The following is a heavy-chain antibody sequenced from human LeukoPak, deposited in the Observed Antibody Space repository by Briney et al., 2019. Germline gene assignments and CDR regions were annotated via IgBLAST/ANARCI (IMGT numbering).Heavy chain of an antibody. Sequence: SQTLSLTCTVSGGSISSGGYYWSWIRQPPGKGLEWIGYIYHSGSTYYNPSLKSRVTISVDRSKNQFSLKLSSVTAADTAVYYCARTPYSSSPGDWYFDLWGRGTLVTVSS. D-gene: IGHD6-6*01. CDR3: ARTPYSSSPGDWYFDL. J-gene: IGHJ2*01. V-gene: IGHV4-30-2*01. CDR1: GGSISSGGYY. CDR2: IYHSGST.